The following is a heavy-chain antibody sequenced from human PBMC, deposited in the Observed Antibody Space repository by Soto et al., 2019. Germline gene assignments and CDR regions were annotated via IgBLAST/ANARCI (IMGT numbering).Heavy chain of an antibody. J-gene: IGHJ4*02. V-gene: IGHV5-51*01. CDR1: RYNFSSW. D-gene: IGHD3-22*01. CDR2: IHPGDSDT. Sequence: GESLKISCKVSRYNFSSWIGWVRQMPGKGLEWMGIIHPGDSDTRYSPSFQGQVTMSVDKSISTAYLQWSSLKASDTAMYYCVRTDTSGYYLNLGQATLVPVS. CDR3: VRTDTSGYYLN.